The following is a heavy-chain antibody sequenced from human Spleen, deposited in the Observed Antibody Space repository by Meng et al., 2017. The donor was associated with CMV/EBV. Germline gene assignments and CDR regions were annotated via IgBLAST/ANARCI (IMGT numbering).Heavy chain of an antibody. CDR1: GFTFSGFT. CDR2: ISHEEGDK. V-gene: IGHV3-30*04. Sequence: GESLKISCAASGFTFSGFTIHWVRQPPGKGLEWLAVISHEEGDKYVADSVKGRFTISRDYSKNTLYLQMNSLRAEDTAVYYCAKEVEGRGYSYGYWFDPWGQGTLVTVSS. D-gene: IGHD5-18*01. CDR3: AKEVEGRGYSYGYWFDP. J-gene: IGHJ5*02.